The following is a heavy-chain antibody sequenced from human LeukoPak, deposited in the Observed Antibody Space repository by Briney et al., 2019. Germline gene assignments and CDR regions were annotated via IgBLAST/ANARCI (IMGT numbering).Heavy chain of an antibody. CDR3: AKQMLEERH. CDR2: IDESGDDA. D-gene: IGHD3-16*01. V-gene: IGHV3-23*01. J-gene: IGHJ4*02. CDR1: GFTFSSQA. Sequence: GGSLRLSCAASGFTFSSQAMNWVRQAPGKGLEWVSSIDESGDDAHYADSVKGRFTISRDNPKDTLYLQMNSLGAGDTGIYYCAKQMLEERHWGQGTLVTVSS.